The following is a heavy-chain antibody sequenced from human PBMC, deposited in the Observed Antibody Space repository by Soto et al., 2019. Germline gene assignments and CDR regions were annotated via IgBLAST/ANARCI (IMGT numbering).Heavy chain of an antibody. CDR3: ARELGSGSYIDY. D-gene: IGHD3-10*01. CDR1: GGSISSNSYF. CDR2: IYYSGST. Sequence: SETLSLTCNVSGGSISSNSYFWGWIRQPPGKGPEWIGNIYYSGSTYYNPSLKSRVTMSVDTSKNQFSLKLTSVTAADTAVYYCARELGSGSYIDYWGQGTLVTVSS. V-gene: IGHV4-39*01. J-gene: IGHJ4*02.